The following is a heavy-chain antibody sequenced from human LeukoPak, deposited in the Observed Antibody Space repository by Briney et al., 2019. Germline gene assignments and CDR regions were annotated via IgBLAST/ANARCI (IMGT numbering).Heavy chain of an antibody. V-gene: IGHV1-2*02. CDR1: GYTFTGYY. D-gene: IGHD2-8*01. CDR3: ARGRYCTNGVCLTPFDY. Sequence: ASVKVSCKASGYTFTGYYMHWVRQAPGQGLEWMGWINPNSGGTNYAQKFQGRVTMTRDTSISTAYMELSRLRSDDTAVYYCARGRYCTNGVCLTPFDYWGQGTLVTVSS. CDR2: INPNSGGT. J-gene: IGHJ4*02.